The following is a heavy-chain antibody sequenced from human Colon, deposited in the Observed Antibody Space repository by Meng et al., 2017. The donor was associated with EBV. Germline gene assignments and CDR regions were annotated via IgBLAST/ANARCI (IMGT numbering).Heavy chain of an antibody. CDR3: ARDTSTWGNKGLDH. J-gene: IGHJ4*02. D-gene: IGHD7-27*01. V-gene: IGHV4-30-2*01. CDR1: GDPVTNGGYS. CDR2: IYHSGST. Sequence: QLDLRESGSGLVQPSQTLSLTCFVSGDPVTNGGYSWSWIRQPPGKGLEWIGYIYHSGSTKYNPSLKSRVTISVDTSKNQFSLKLSSVTAADTAVYYCARDTSTWGNKGLDHWGQGILVTVSS.